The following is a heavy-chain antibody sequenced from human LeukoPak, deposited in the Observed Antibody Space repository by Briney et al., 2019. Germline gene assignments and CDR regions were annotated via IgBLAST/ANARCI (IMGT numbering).Heavy chain of an antibody. CDR3: VREDRILLGNDAFDI. Sequence: GGSLRLSCAASGFTFSSYSMSWVRQAPGKGLEWVSSISTSSSYIYYADSVKGRFTISRHNAKNTLSLQMNSLRGEDAAVYYCVREDRILLGNDAFDIWGQGTMVTVSS. J-gene: IGHJ3*02. CDR2: ISTSSSYI. V-gene: IGHV3-21*01. CDR1: GFTFSSYS. D-gene: IGHD2-8*01.